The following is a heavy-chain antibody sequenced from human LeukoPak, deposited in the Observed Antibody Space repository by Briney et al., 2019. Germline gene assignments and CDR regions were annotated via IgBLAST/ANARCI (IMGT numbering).Heavy chain of an antibody. Sequence: GGSLRLSCAASGFTFSSYAMHWVRQAPGKGLEYVSAISSNGGSTYYANSVKGRFTISRDNSKNTLYLQMGSLRAEDMAVYYCARATEWEPLGFGGQGTLVTVSS. CDR3: ARATEWEPLGF. D-gene: IGHD1-26*01. CDR1: GFTFSSYA. CDR2: ISSNGGST. V-gene: IGHV3-64*01. J-gene: IGHJ4*02.